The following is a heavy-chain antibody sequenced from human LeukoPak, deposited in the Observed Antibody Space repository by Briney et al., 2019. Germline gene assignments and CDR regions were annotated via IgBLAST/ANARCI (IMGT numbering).Heavy chain of an antibody. CDR1: GFTFSSYE. D-gene: IGHD3-9*01. CDR2: ISSSSSYT. V-gene: IGHV3-21*05. Sequence: GGSLRLSCAASGFTFSSYEMNWVRQAPGKGLEWVSYISSSSSYTNYADSVKGRFTISRDNSKNTLYLQMNSLRAEDTAVYYCASDYDILTGPSGDYFDYWGQGTLVTVSS. CDR3: ASDYDILTGPSGDYFDY. J-gene: IGHJ4*02.